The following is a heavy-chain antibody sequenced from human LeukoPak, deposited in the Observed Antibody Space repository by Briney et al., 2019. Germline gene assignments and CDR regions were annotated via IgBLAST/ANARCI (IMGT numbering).Heavy chain of an antibody. CDR1: GFTFSSYW. CDR3: ARSHPLTPGFVRYYYYGMDV. V-gene: IGHV3-74*01. J-gene: IGHJ6*02. CDR2: INSDGSST. D-gene: IGHD4-23*01. Sequence: GGSLRLSCAASGFTFSSYWMHWVRQAPGKGLVWVSRINSDGSSTSYADSVKGRFTISRDNAKNTLYLQMNSLRAEDTAVYYCARSHPLTPGFVRYYYYGMDVWGQGTTVTVSS.